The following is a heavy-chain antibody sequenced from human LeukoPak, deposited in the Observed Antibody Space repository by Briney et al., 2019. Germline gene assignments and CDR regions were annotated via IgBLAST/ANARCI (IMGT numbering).Heavy chain of an antibody. Sequence: PAGGSLRLSCTASGFTFSTYDMSWVRQAPGKGLEWVSTVRVNGRSTYYADSVKGRFTISRDNSNNTLYLQMNSLRAEDTALYYCAKPGEPSNYYFDYWGQGALVTVSS. CDR2: VRVNGRST. J-gene: IGHJ4*02. CDR1: GFTFSTYD. D-gene: IGHD1-14*01. CDR3: AKPGEPSNYYFDY. V-gene: IGHV3-23*01.